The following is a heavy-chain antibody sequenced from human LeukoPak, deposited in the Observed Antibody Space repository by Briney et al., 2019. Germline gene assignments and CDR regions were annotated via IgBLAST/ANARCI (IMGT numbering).Heavy chain of an antibody. CDR1: GFTFSSYV. J-gene: IGHJ4*02. CDR3: ARLWTTTQPGGDY. D-gene: IGHD4-17*01. CDR2: TTGDSAYT. Sequence: PGGSLRLSCAASGFTFSSYVMNWVRQAPGKGLEWVSSTTGDSAYTYYADSVKGRFIISRDNSKSTLYPHMSSLRAEDTAVYYCARLWTTTQPGGDYWGQGTLVTVSS. V-gene: IGHV3-23*01.